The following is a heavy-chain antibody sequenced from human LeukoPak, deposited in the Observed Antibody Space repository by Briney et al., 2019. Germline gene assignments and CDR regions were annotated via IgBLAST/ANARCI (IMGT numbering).Heavy chain of an antibody. Sequence: GESLKISCKGSGYSFTSYWIGWVRQMPGKGLEWMGIIYPGDSVTIYSPSFQGQVTISADKSISTAYLQWSSLKASDTAIYYCASHVDYFYFMDVWGKGTTVTISS. J-gene: IGHJ6*03. CDR3: ASHVDYFYFMDV. CDR1: GYSFTSYW. CDR2: IYPGDSVT. V-gene: IGHV5-51*01.